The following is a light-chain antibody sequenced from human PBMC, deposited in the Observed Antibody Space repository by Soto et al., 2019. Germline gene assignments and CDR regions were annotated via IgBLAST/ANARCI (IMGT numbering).Light chain of an antibody. Sequence: DIQMTQSPSTLSASVGARVTITCRASHSISSWLAWYQQKPGKAPNLLIYDASTLESGVPSRFSGSGSGTEFTLTISSLQPDDFATYYCQQYNSYWTFGQGTKVDI. CDR3: QQYNSYWT. J-gene: IGKJ1*01. CDR1: HSISSW. V-gene: IGKV1-5*01. CDR2: DAS.